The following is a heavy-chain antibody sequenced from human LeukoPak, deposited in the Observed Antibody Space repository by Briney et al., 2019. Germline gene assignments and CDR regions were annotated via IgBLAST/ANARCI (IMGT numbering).Heavy chain of an antibody. J-gene: IGHJ4*02. Sequence: TSETLSLTCAVSGGSISSSNWWSWVRQPPGKGLEWIGEINHSGSTNYNPSLKSRVTISVDTSKNQFSLKLSSVTAADTAVYYCARGPLLRRRAFVYWGQGTLVTVSS. CDR2: INHSGST. CDR3: ARGPLLRRRAFVY. V-gene: IGHV4-4*02. CDR1: GGSISSSNW.